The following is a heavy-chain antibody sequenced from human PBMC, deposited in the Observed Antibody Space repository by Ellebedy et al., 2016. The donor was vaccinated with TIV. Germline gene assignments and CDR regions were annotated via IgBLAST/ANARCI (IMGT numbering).Heavy chain of an antibody. CDR1: GLSFGNYW. D-gene: IGHD3-10*01. CDR3: ASRDYGSGIYY. V-gene: IGHV3-7*01. Sequence: GGSLRLSXAVSGLSFGNYWMTWVRQAPGKGLEWVANFKHDGSEKYYVDSVKGRFTISRDNAKNSLYLQMNSLRAEDTAVYYCASRDYGSGIYYWGQGTLVTVSS. J-gene: IGHJ4*02. CDR2: FKHDGSEK.